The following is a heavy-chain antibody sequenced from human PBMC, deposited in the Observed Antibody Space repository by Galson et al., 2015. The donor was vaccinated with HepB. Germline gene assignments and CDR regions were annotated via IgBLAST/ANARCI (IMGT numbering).Heavy chain of an antibody. J-gene: IGHJ4*02. Sequence: SVKVSCKASGGTFSSYAISWVRQAPGQGLEWMGGIIPIFGTANYAQKFQGRVTITADESTSTAYMELSSLRSEDTAVYYCTSSEITMVRGVIIRPDYWGQGTLVTVSS. D-gene: IGHD3-10*01. CDR1: GGTFSSYA. CDR2: IIPIFGTA. CDR3: TSSEITMVRGVIIRPDY. V-gene: IGHV1-69*13.